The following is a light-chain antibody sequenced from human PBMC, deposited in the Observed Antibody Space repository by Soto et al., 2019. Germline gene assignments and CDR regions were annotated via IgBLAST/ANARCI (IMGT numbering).Light chain of an antibody. J-gene: IGLJ2*01. CDR2: RNN. CDR3: AAWDDSLSGHVV. CDR1: SSNIGSNY. V-gene: IGLV1-47*01. Sequence: QAVVTQPPSASGTPGQRVTISCSGSSSNIGSNYVYWYQQLPGTAPKLLIYRNNQRPSGVPDRFSGSKSGTSASLAISGLQSEDEADFYCAAWDDSLSGHVVFGGGTKLNVL.